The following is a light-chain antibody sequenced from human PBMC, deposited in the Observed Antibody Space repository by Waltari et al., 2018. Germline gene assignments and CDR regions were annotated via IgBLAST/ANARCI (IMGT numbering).Light chain of an antibody. V-gene: IGKV3-15*01. Sequence: ETVMTQSPATLSVSPGERATLSCRASQSVSSNLAWYQQKPGQPTRLLIYGASTRATGIPARFSGSGSGTEFTLTISSLQSEDFAVYYCQQYNDWPPLTFGGGTKVEIK. CDR3: QQYNDWPPLT. CDR1: QSVSSN. CDR2: GAS. J-gene: IGKJ4*01.